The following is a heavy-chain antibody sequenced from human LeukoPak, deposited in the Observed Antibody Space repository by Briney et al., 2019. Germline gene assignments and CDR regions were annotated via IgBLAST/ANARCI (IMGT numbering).Heavy chain of an antibody. J-gene: IGHJ4*02. Sequence: GGSLRLSCAASGFIFRNYAMSWVRQGPARGLEWVSSLRGDGETFYADSVKGRFTLSRDDSRNTVYFQLNNLRVDDTAIYYCATASWVSNVDAVLWGQGTLVTVSS. D-gene: IGHD3-16*01. CDR2: LRGDGET. V-gene: IGHV3-23*01. CDR3: ATASWVSNVDAVL. CDR1: GFIFRNYA.